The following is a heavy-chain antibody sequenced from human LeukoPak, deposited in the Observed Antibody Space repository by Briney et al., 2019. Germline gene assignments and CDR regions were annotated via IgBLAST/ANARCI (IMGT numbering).Heavy chain of an antibody. CDR3: GKDRPYDYDYSPASFDY. D-gene: IGHD5-12*01. Sequence: GGSLRLSCAASGFTFTNYAMTGVRQGPGKGLEWVSTISASGDTTYYADSVKGRFTISRDNSKTTMYLHMNSLRADDTAIYYCGKDRPYDYDYSPASFDYWGQGTLVTVSS. J-gene: IGHJ4*02. CDR2: ISASGDTT. V-gene: IGHV3-23*01. CDR1: GFTFTNYA.